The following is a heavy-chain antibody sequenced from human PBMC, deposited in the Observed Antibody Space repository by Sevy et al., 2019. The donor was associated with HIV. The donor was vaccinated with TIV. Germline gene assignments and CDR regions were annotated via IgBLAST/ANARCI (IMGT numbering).Heavy chain of an antibody. CDR2: ISGNAEAT. CDR1: GFTFSNYA. CDR3: VKEVSQYSYSDY. J-gene: IGHJ4*02. D-gene: IGHD5-18*01. Sequence: GGSLRLSCAASGFTFSNYAMSWVRQTPGKGLEWVSAISGNAEATYYTDSVKGRFTISRDNSKNTVYLQMNSLRAEDTAVYYCVKEVSQYSYSDYWGQGTLVTVSS. V-gene: IGHV3-23*01.